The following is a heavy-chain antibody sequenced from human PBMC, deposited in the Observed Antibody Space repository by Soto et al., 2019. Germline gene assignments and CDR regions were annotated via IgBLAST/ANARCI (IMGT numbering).Heavy chain of an antibody. Sequence: PGGSLRLSCAASGFTFDDYGMSWVRQAPGKGLEWVSGINWNGGSTGYADSVKGRFTISRDNAKNSLYLQMNSLRAEDTALYYCARAYTGTTVTRLPYYYYYGMDVWGQGTTVTSP. J-gene: IGHJ6*02. CDR2: INWNGGST. CDR1: GFTFDDYG. CDR3: ARAYTGTTVTRLPYYYYYGMDV. V-gene: IGHV3-20*04. D-gene: IGHD1-7*01.